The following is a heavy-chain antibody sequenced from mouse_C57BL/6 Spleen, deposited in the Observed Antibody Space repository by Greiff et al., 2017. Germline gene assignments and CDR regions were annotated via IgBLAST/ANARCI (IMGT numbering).Heavy chain of an antibody. D-gene: IGHD2-4*01. V-gene: IGHV2-6-1*01. J-gene: IGHJ4*01. CDR2: IWSDGST. CDR3: ARHEGLRNAMDY. Sequence: VHLVASGPGLVAPSQSLSITCTVSGFSLTSYGVHWVRQPPGKGLEWLVVIWSDGSTTYNSALKSRLSISKDNSKSQVFLKMNSLQTDDTAMYYCARHEGLRNAMDYWGQGTSVTVSS. CDR1: GFSLTSYG.